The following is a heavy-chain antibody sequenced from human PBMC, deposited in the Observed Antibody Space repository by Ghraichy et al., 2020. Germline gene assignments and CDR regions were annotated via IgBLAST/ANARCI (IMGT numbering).Heavy chain of an antibody. CDR2: IIPIFGTA. J-gene: IGHJ4*02. D-gene: IGHD3-10*01. CDR3: AREGRGDGLQTYYFDY. V-gene: IGHV1-69*13. CDR1: GGTFSSYA. Sequence: SVKVSCKASGGTFSSYAISWVRQAPGQGLEWMGGIIPIFGTANYAQKFQGRVTITADESTSTAYMELSSLRSEDTAVYYCAREGRGDGLQTYYFDYWGQGTLVTVSS.